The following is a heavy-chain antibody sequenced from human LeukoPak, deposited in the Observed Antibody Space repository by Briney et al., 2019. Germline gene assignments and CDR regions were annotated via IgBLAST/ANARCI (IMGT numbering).Heavy chain of an antibody. CDR3: ARLGQLGIVDY. CDR2: IYYSGST. D-gene: IGHD6-13*01. J-gene: IGHJ4*02. Sequence: SETLSLTCTVSGGSISSYYWSWIRQPPGKGLEWIGYIYYSGSTNYNPSLKSRVTISVDTSKNQFSLKLSSVTAADTAVYYCARLGQLGIVDYWGQGTLVTVSS. CDR1: GGSISSYY. V-gene: IGHV4-59*08.